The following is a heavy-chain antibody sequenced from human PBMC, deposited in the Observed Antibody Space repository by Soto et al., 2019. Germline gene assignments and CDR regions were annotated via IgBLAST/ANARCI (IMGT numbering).Heavy chain of an antibody. V-gene: IGHV1-2*04. Sequence: ASVKVSCKASGYTFTGYYMHWVRQAPGQGLEWMGWINPNSGGTNYAQKFQGWVTMTRDTSISTAYMELSRLRSDDTAVYYCARVHSIAARRDYGIDFWGQGTTVTV. CDR1: GYTFTGYY. CDR2: INPNSGGT. CDR3: ARVHSIAARRDYGIDF. D-gene: IGHD6-6*01. J-gene: IGHJ6*02.